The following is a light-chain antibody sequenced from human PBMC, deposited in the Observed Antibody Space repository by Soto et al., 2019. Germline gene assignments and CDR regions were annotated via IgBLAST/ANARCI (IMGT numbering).Light chain of an antibody. CDR3: QQYNSWTLIS. CDR2: AAS. Sequence: EIMMTQSPATLSVSPGERATLSCRASQSISSNIAWYQQKPGQAPRLLIYAASVRASGIPARFSGTGFGREFTLSIISLQSEDSAVYYCQQYNSWTLISFGQGTRLEI. V-gene: IGKV3-15*01. J-gene: IGKJ5*01. CDR1: QSISSN.